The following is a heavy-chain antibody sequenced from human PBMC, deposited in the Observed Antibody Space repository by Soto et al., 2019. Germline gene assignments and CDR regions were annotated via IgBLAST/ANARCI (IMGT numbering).Heavy chain of an antibody. V-gene: IGHV4-34*01. Sequence: PSETLSLTCAVYGGSFSGYYWSWIRQPPGKGLEWIGEINHSGSTNYNPSLKSRVTISVDTSKNQFSLKLSSVTAADTAVYYCASLGGYFDDSSGYYAYYGMDVWGQGTTVTVSS. CDR3: ASLGGYFDDSSGYYAYYGMDV. CDR1: GGSFSGYY. J-gene: IGHJ6*02. CDR2: INHSGST. D-gene: IGHD3-22*01.